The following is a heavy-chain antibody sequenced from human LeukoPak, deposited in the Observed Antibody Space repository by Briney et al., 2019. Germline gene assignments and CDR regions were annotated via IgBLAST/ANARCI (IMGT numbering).Heavy chain of an antibody. D-gene: IGHD3-22*01. Sequence: SETLSLTCTVSGGSISSYYWSWIRQPPGKGLEWIGEINHSGSTNYNPSLKSRVTISVDTSKNQFSLKLSSVTAADTAVYYCARGAIKKRITMIVVVPLFDYWGQGTLVTVSS. J-gene: IGHJ4*02. CDR2: INHSGST. CDR1: GGSISSYY. V-gene: IGHV4-34*01. CDR3: ARGAIKKRITMIVVVPLFDY.